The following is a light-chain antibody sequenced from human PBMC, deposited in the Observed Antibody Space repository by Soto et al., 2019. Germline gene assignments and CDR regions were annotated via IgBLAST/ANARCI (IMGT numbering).Light chain of an antibody. V-gene: IGKV2-28*01. CDR1: QSLLHSNGYNY. CDR3: MQALQTPT. CDR2: LGS. Sequence: DLVMTQSPLSLPVTPGEPASISCRSSQSLLHSNGYNYLDWYLQKPGQSPQLLIYLGSNRASGVPDRCSGSGSGTDYTLKISRVEAEDVGVYYCMQALQTPTFGQGTKLEIK. J-gene: IGKJ2*01.